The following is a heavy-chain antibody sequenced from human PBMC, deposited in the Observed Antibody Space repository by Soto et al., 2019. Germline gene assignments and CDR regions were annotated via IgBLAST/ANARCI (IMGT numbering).Heavy chain of an antibody. CDR3: AAQGPYYGSSGYYSSC. V-gene: IGHV1-58*01. D-gene: IGHD3-22*01. J-gene: IGHJ4*02. CDR2: IVVGSGNT. CDR1: GFTVTSSA. Sequence: SVKVSCKASGFTVTSSAVQWVRQARGQRLEWIGWIVVGSGNTNYAQKFQERVTITRDMSTSTAYMELSSLRSEDTAVYYCAAQGPYYGSSGYYSSCWGQGTLVPVSS.